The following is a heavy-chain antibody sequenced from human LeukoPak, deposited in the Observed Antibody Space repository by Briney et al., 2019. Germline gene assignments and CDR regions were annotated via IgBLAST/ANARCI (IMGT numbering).Heavy chain of an antibody. CDR3: TRAGELRYMHV. D-gene: IGHD3-16*01. J-gene: IGHJ6*03. Sequence: PGGSLRLSCAASGFTFSSYEMNWVRQAPGKGLEWVSTIKGDGLTTYYADSVKGRFTISRDNAKNSLFLQVSSLTADDTAIYYCTRAGELRYMHVWGKGTAVTVSS. CDR2: IKGDGLTT. CDR1: GFTFSSYE. V-gene: IGHV3-48*03.